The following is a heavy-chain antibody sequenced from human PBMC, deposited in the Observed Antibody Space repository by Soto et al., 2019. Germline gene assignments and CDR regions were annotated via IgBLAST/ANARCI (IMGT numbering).Heavy chain of an antibody. V-gene: IGHV3-30*03. Sequence: QVQLVESGGGVVQPGRSLRLSCAASGFTFSSYGMHWVRQAPGKGLEWVAVISYDGSNKYYADSVKGRFTISRDNSKNTLYLQMNSLRAEDTAVYYCARDRSSGYYLSVWYFDLWGRGTLVTVSS. CDR1: GFTFSSYG. J-gene: IGHJ2*01. CDR3: ARDRSSGYYLSVWYFDL. D-gene: IGHD3-22*01. CDR2: ISYDGSNK.